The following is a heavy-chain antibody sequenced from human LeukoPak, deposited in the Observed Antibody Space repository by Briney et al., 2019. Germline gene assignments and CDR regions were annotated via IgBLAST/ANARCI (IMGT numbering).Heavy chain of an antibody. D-gene: IGHD4-23*01. CDR2: IYYSGST. Sequence: SETLSLTCTVSGGSISSYYWSWVRQPPGKGLEWIGYIYYSGSTNYNPSLKSRVTISVDTSRNQFSLKLSSVTAADTAVYYCAKENDGVNSLWFDPWGQGTLVTVSS. J-gene: IGHJ5*02. V-gene: IGHV4-59*01. CDR3: AKENDGVNSLWFDP. CDR1: GGSISSYY.